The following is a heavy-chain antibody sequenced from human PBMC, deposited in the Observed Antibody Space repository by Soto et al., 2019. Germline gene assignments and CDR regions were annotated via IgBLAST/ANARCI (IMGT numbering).Heavy chain of an antibody. V-gene: IGHV4-34*01. D-gene: IGHD6-19*01. CDR2: INHSGST. J-gene: IGHJ6*02. Sequence: SETLSLTCAVYCGSFSGYYWSWIRQPPGKGLEWIGEINHSGSTNYNPSLKSRVTISVDTSKNQFSLKLSSVTAADTAVYYCARSVAVAVVYYGMDVWGQGTTVTVSS. CDR3: ARSVAVAVVYYGMDV. CDR1: CGSFSGYY.